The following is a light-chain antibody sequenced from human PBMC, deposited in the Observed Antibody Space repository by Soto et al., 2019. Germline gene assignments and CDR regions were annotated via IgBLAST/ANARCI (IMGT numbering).Light chain of an antibody. V-gene: IGKV1-16*01. J-gene: IGKJ4*02. Sequence: DIQMAQSPSSLSASVGDTVTLTCRASQDIGNSLACLQQKPGRAPKSLISSVSSLQSGVPSRFSGSRYGADFTLTISNLQPEDFATYYCQPYKTYPLTFGGGTKVEIK. CDR3: QPYKTYPLT. CDR2: SVS. CDR1: QDIGNS.